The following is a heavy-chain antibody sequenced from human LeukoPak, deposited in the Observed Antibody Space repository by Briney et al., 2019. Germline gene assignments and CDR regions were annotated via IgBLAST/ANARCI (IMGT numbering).Heavy chain of an antibody. J-gene: IGHJ4*02. CDR3: ARRGIAAAGYDY. Sequence: SETLSLTCTVSGGPISSYHGSWIRQPPGKGLEWIGYIYYSGTTNYNPSPKSRVTILVDTSKNQFSLNLSSVTAADTAVDYCARRGIAAAGYDYWGQGTLVTVSS. CDR2: IYYSGTT. D-gene: IGHD6-13*01. V-gene: IGHV4-59*08. CDR1: GGPISSYH.